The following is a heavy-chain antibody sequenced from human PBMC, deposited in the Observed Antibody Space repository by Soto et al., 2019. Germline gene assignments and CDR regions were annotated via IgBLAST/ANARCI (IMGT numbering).Heavy chain of an antibody. CDR3: ARADQLLRRYNWNYEGMDV. Sequence: EVQLVESGGGLVQPGGSLRLSCAASGFTFSSYWMHWVRQAPGKGLVWVSRINSDGSSTSYADSVKGRFNISRDNAKNTLYLQMNSLRAEDTAVYYCARADQLLRRYNWNYEGMDVWGQGTTVTVSS. D-gene: IGHD1-20*01. V-gene: IGHV3-74*01. CDR1: GFTFSSYW. J-gene: IGHJ6*02. CDR2: INSDGSST.